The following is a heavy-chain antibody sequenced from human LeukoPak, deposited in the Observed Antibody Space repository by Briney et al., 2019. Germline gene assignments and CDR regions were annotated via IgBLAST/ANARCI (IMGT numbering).Heavy chain of an antibody. CDR1: GGSISSGDYY. D-gene: IGHD1-26*01. Sequence: SETLSLTCTVSGGSISSGDYYWSWIRQPPGKGLEWIGYIYYSGSTYYNPSLKSRVTISVDTSKNQFSLKLSSVTAADTAVYYCARGFPGIVGATRVDYWGQGTLVTVSS. V-gene: IGHV4-30-4*01. J-gene: IGHJ4*02. CDR3: ARGFPGIVGATRVDY. CDR2: IYYSGST.